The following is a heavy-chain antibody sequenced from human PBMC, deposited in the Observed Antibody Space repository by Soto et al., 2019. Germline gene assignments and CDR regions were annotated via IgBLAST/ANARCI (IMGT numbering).Heavy chain of an antibody. CDR2: TSAHNGNT. V-gene: IGHV1-18*01. J-gene: IGHJ6*02. CDR3: ARGGSCSGGHCPYYGMDV. D-gene: IGHD2-15*01. Sequence: QVQLVQSGAEVKKPGASVRVSCWPSGYTFTSYGISWVRQAPGQGPEWMGWTSAHNGNTNYAENFQGRVTMTTDTSTNTAYMELRSLRSDDTAVYYCARGGSCSGGHCPYYGMDVWGHGTTVTVSS. CDR1: GYTFTSYG.